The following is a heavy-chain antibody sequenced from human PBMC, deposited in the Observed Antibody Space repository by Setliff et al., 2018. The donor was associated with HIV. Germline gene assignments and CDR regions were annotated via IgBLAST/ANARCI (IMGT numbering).Heavy chain of an antibody. V-gene: IGHV1-2*06. CDR2: INPNSGGT. CDR3: ARGGITGSYGYFQQ. Sequence: ASVKVSCKASGYTFTNYGITWLRQAPGQGLEWMGRINPNSGGTDYAQKFQGRVTMTRDTSISTAYMELSRLRSDDTAVYYCARGGITGSYGYFQQWGQGTLVTVSS. CDR1: GYTFTNYG. J-gene: IGHJ1*01. D-gene: IGHD1-20*01.